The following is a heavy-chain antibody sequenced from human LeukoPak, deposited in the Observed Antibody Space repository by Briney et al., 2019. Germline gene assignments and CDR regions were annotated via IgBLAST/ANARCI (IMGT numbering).Heavy chain of an antibody. V-gene: IGHV3-23*01. J-gene: IGHJ3*02. Sequence: GGSLRLSCAASGFTFRSYGMSWVRQAPGKGLEWVSFISGNGGRTDYAESVKGRFTISRDNSKNTVYLQMNSLRDEDTATCYCAKDPNGDYVGTFDMWGQGTMVTVSS. D-gene: IGHD4-17*01. CDR3: AKDPNGDYVGTFDM. CDR2: ISGNGGRT. CDR1: GFTFRSYG.